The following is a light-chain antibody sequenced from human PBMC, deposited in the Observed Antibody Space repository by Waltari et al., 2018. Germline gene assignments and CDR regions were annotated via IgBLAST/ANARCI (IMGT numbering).Light chain of an antibody. V-gene: IGKV2-30*02. CDR2: KVS. CDR1: QSLVHSDGNTY. CDR3: MQGTHWPPWT. J-gene: IGKJ1*01. Sequence: DVVMTQSPLSLPVTLGQPASIPCRSSQSLVHSDGNTYLSWFQQRPGQSPRRIIYKVSNRDSGVPDRFSGSGSGTDFTLKISRVEAEDVGVYYCMQGTHWPPWTFGQGTKVEIQ.